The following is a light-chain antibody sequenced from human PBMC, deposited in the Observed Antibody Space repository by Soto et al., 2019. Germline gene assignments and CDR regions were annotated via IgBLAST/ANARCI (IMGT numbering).Light chain of an antibody. V-gene: IGKV3-15*01. CDR2: DAS. CDR1: QSVSSN. Sequence: EIVMTQSPATLSLSPGERATLSCRASQSVSSNLAWYQQKPGQAPRLLISDASTRATGIPDSFSGSGSGTEFTLTITSLQSEDFAVYYCQHYTDLPLTFGQGTKVEIK. CDR3: QHYTDLPLT. J-gene: IGKJ1*01.